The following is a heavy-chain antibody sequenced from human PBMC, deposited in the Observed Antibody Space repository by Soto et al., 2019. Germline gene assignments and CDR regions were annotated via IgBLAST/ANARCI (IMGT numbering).Heavy chain of an antibody. J-gene: IGHJ4*02. V-gene: IGHV5-51*01. CDR3: ARRPRRDGNPTPEYYFDQ. CDR2: VYPGDSDT. Sequence: GESLKISCKGSGYSFTSYWIGWVRQMPGKGLEWMGLVYPGDSDTRYSPSFQGQVTFSADKSISTAYLQWNSLKASDTAIYYCARRPRRDGNPTPEYYFDQWGQGTLVTVSS. CDR1: GYSFTSYW.